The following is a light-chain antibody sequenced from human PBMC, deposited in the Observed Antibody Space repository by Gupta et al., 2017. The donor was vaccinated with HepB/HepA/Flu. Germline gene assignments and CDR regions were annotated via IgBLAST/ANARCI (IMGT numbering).Light chain of an antibody. Sequence: IQLTQSPPSLSASVGDRVTISCRAGQSINNYLSWYQQRPGQAPKLLIYGAFSLQSGVPSRFRGSGSGTDFTLTISSLQPEDFATYFGQQTYSTPPTFGGGTRVDI. CDR1: QSINNY. CDR2: GAF. J-gene: IGKJ4*01. V-gene: IGKV1-39*01. CDR3: QQTYSTPPT.